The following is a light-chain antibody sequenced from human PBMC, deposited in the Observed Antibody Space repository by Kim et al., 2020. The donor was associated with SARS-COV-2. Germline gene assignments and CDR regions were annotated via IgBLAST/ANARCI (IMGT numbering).Light chain of an antibody. J-gene: IGKJ1*01. CDR2: AAS. Sequence: ASIRDRVTITCRASQGVANSVAWFQQKPVKAPKSLIYAASTLQRGVPSRFSGSGWRTDFTLTISSLKPEDSATYYCQQYNTYTWTFGQGTKVDIK. CDR1: QGVANS. V-gene: IGKV1-16*01. CDR3: QQYNTYTWT.